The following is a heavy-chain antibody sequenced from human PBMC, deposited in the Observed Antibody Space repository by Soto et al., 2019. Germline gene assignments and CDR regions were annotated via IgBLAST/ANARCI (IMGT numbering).Heavy chain of an antibody. CDR2: ISSSSSYI. D-gene: IGHD6-19*01. CDR1: GFTFSSYS. J-gene: IGHJ6*02. V-gene: IGHV3-21*01. CDR3: ARDYSSGWAPHGMDV. Sequence: GGSLRLSCAASGFTFSSYSMNWVRQAPGKGLEWVSSISSSSSYIYYADSVKGRFTISRDNAKNSLYLQMNSLRAEDTAVYYCARDYSSGWAPHGMDVWGQGTTVTVSS.